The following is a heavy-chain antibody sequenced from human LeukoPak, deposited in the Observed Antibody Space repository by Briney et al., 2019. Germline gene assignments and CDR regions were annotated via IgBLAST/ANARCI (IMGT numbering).Heavy chain of an antibody. V-gene: IGHV4-39*01. CDR1: GGSIANSSYY. Sequence: SGTLALNCTVFGGSIANSSYYLAWVHQPPGKGLEWIVSIYYTATSYYNPSLKSRITTSVDTSKHQVSLNLSPVAAADPAVYYCARQQGISSGWFDYWGLGTLVTVSS. D-gene: IGHD6-19*01. CDR2: IYYTATS. J-gene: IGHJ4*02. CDR3: ARQQGISSGWFDY.